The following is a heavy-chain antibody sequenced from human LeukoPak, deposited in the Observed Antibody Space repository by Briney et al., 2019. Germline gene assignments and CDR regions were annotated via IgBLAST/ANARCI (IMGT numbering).Heavy chain of an antibody. J-gene: IGHJ4*02. CDR2: IYSGCFRT. V-gene: IGHV3-53*01. CDR1: GFTVSINY. Sequence: GVSLRLSCAASGFTVSINYMSWVRQAPGKGLEGVSVIYSGCFRTYYADSVKGRFTISRDNSKHTPYIQMNSLRADATVVYYCARDTRLNYDSGSYCLDYWGQGTLVTVSS. CDR3: ARDTRLNYDSGSYCLDY. D-gene: IGHD3-10*01.